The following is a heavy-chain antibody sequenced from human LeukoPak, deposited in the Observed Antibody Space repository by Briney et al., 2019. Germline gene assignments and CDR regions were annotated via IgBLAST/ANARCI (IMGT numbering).Heavy chain of an antibody. V-gene: IGHV3-74*01. J-gene: IGHJ4*02. D-gene: IGHD2/OR15-2a*01. CDR1: GFSLSNYW. CDR3: VSFYETY. Sequence: PGGSLRLSCAASGFSLSNYWMHWVRQAPGKGLMWVSQISPDGSQTFYADSVKGRFTISRDNAKNTVYLQMNSLRAEDTAVYYCVSFYETYWGRGTLVTVSS. CDR2: ISPDGSQT.